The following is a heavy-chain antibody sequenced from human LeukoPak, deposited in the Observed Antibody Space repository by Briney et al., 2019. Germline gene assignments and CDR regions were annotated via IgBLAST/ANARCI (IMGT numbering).Heavy chain of an antibody. CDR3: ARHKIAAAAYFDY. V-gene: IGHV4-39*01. Sequence: PSETLSLTCTVSGGSISSSSYYWGWIRQPPGKGLEWIGSIYYSGSTYYNPSLKSRVTIPVDTSKNQFSLKLSSVTAADTAVYYCARHKIAAAAYFDYWGQGTLVTVSS. CDR2: IYYSGST. CDR1: GGSISSSSYY. D-gene: IGHD6-13*01. J-gene: IGHJ4*02.